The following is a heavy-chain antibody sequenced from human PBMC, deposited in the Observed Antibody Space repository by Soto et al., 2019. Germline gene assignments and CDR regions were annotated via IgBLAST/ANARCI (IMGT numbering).Heavy chain of an antibody. J-gene: IGHJ5*02. Sequence: SETLSLTCTVSGGSISSRSYYWGWIRQPPGKGLEWIGTIYYSGSTYYNPSLKSRVTISVDTSKNQFSLKLSSVTAADTAVYYCARRYFDWLLAGRSWFDPWGQGTLVTVSS. V-gene: IGHV4-39*01. CDR3: ARRYFDWLLAGRSWFDP. CDR2: IYYSGST. D-gene: IGHD3-9*01. CDR1: GGSISSRSYY.